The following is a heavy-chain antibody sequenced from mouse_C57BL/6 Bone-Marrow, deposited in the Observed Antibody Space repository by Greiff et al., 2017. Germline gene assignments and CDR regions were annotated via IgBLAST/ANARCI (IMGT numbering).Heavy chain of an antibody. CDR1: YTFTDYYM. Sequence: VQLQQSGPELVKPGASVKMSCKASGYTFTDYYMHWVKQKPGKGLEWIGEIYPGSGNTYYNEKFKGKATLTADTSSSTAYMQLSSLTSEDSAVYFCARSPLLRYLDYWGQGTTLTVSS. V-gene: IGHV1-83*01. CDR3: RSPLLRYLDY. J-gene: IGHJ2*01. D-gene: IGHD1-1*01. CDR2: YPGSGNTY.